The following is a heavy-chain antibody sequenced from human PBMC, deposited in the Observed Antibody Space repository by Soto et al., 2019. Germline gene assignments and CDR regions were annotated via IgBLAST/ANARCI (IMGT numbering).Heavy chain of an antibody. V-gene: IGHV4-39*01. CDR3: ASRKYCSSTSCPPYYYYMDV. D-gene: IGHD2-2*01. J-gene: IGHJ6*03. CDR2: IYYSGST. Sequence: PSETLSLTCTVSGGSISSSSYYWGWIRQPPGKGLEWIGSIYYSGSTYYNPSLKSRVTISVDTSKNQFSLKLSSVTAADTAVYYCASRKYCSSTSCPPYYYYMDVWGKGTTVTVSS. CDR1: GGSISSSSYY.